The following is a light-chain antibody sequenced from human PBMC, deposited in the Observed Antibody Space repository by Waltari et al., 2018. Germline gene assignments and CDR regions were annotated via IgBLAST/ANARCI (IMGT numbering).Light chain of an antibody. V-gene: IGKV1-9*01. CDR1: QDISNY. CDR3: QQLNSYQWT. J-gene: IGKJ1*01. CDR2: AAS. Sequence: IKLTQSPSSMSSSVGDRVTITCRASQDISNYLAWYQQKPEKAPKLLIYAASTLQSGAPSRFSGSGSGTDFTLTISSLQPEDFATYYCQQLNSYQWTFGQGTKVEIK.